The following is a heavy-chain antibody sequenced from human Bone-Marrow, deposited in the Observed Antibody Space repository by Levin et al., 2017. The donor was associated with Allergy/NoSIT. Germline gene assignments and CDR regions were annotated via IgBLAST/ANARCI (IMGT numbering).Heavy chain of an antibody. Sequence: SETLSLTFSVSGGSISNSYWSWIRQAPGKGLEWIGYIKNSGTTKYNPSLNSRVTISADTSKNQVSLRLTSVTAADTAVYYCASLGYTISYYDYAMDGWGQGTTVTVSS. V-gene: IGHV4-59*01. CDR1: GGSISNSY. CDR3: ASLGYTISYYDYAMDG. CDR2: IKNSGTT. D-gene: IGHD5-12*01. J-gene: IGHJ6*02.